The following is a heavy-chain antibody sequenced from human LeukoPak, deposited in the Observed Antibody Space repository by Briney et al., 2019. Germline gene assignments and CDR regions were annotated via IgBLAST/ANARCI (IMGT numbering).Heavy chain of an antibody. CDR2: INPNSGGT. V-gene: IGHV1-2*02. D-gene: IGHD3-22*01. Sequence: ASVKVSCKASGYTFTGYYMHWVRQAAGQGLEWMGWINPNSGGTNYAQKFQGRVTMTRDTSISTAYMELSRLRSDDTAVYYCARVPRYYDSSGYYRFFDYWGQGTLVTVSS. CDR3: ARVPRYYDSSGYYRFFDY. CDR1: GYTFTGYY. J-gene: IGHJ4*02.